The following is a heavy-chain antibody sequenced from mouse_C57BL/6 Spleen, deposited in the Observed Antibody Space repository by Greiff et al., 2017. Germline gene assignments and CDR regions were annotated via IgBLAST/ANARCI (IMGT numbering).Heavy chain of an antibody. D-gene: IGHD3-2*02. J-gene: IGHJ2*01. V-gene: IGHV1-54*01. Sequence: QVQLQQSGAELVRPGTSVKVSCKASGYAFTNYLLEWVKQRPGQGLEWIGVINPGSGGTNYNEKFKGKATLTADKSSSTAYMQISSLTSEDSAVYFCARWGAAQATEGGYWGQGTTLTVSS. CDR2: INPGSGGT. CDR3: ARWGAAQATEGGY. CDR1: GYAFTNYL.